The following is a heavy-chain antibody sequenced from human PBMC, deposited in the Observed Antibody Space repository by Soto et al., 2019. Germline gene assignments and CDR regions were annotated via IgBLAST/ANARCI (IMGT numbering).Heavy chain of an antibody. J-gene: IGHJ6*02. D-gene: IGHD2-15*01. CDR1: GFTFSSYG. Sequence: QVQLVESGGGVVQPGRSLRLSCAASGFTFSSYGMHWVRQAPGKGLERVAVISYDGTNKYYADSVKGRFTISRDNSKKTQYLQMNSLRAEDTAVYYCAKEVYCSGGSCYSKDYYYYYGMDVWGQGTTVTVSS. V-gene: IGHV3-30*18. CDR3: AKEVYCSGGSCYSKDYYYYYGMDV. CDR2: ISYDGTNK.